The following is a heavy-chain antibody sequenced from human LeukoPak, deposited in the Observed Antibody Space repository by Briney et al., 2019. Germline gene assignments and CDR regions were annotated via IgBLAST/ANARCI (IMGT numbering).Heavy chain of an antibody. CDR2: IIPIFGTA. J-gene: IGHJ6*03. CDR3: AREDTATKAGDYYYYYYMDV. Sequence: SVKVSCKASGGTFSSYAISWVRQAPGQGLEWMGGIIPIFGTANYAQKFQGRVTITTDESTSTAYMELSSLRSEDTAVYYCAREDTATKAGDYYYYYYMDVWGKGTTVTVSS. CDR1: GGTFSSYA. D-gene: IGHD5-18*01. V-gene: IGHV1-69*05.